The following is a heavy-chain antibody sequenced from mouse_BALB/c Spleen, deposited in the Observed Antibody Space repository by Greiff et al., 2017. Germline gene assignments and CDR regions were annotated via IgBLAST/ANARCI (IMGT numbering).Heavy chain of an antibody. CDR3: ARGYYGTAMEY. CDR2: INPGSGGT. CDR1: GYAFTNYL. Sequence: QVQLQQSGAELVRPGTSVKVSCKASGYAFTNYLIEWVKQRPGQGLEWIGVINPGSGGTNYNEKFKGKATLTADKSSSTAYMQLSSLTSDDSAVYFCARGYYGTAMEYWGEGTSVTVSS. D-gene: IGHD2-1*01. V-gene: IGHV1-54*01. J-gene: IGHJ4*01.